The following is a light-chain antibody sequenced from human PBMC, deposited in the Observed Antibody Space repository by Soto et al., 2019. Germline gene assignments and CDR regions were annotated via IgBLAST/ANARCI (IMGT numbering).Light chain of an antibody. Sequence: QSALTQPASVSGSTGQSITISCTGTSSDVGGYDAVSWYQHHPGKAPKLMIYDVSNRPTGVSNRFSGSKSGNTASLTISGLQAEDEADYYCNSHTSRNLVIFGGGTKLTVL. CDR3: NSHTSRNLVI. CDR1: SSDVGGYDA. J-gene: IGLJ2*01. V-gene: IGLV2-14*03. CDR2: DVS.